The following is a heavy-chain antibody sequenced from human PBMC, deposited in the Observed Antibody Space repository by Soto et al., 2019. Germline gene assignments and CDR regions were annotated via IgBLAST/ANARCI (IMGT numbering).Heavy chain of an antibody. Sequence: EVQLVESGGVVVQPGGSLRLSCAASGFTFDDYAMHWVRQAPGKGLEWVSLISWDGGSTYYADSVKGRFTISRDNSKNSLYLQMDSLRAEDTALYYCAKDSGWTRYYYYYGMDVWGQGTTVTVSS. V-gene: IGHV3-43D*04. CDR1: GFTFDDYA. CDR2: ISWDGGST. J-gene: IGHJ6*02. D-gene: IGHD6-19*01. CDR3: AKDSGWTRYYYYYGMDV.